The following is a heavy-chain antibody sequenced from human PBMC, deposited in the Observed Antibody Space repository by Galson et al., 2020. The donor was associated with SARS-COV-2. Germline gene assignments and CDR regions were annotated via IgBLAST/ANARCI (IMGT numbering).Heavy chain of an antibody. CDR3: ARQSIGHDGDFH. V-gene: IGHV4-39*01. CDR2: VYYSGSA. CDR1: GGSISSTNYY. Sequence: SQTLSLTCTVSGGSISSTNYYWGWVRQPPGKGLEWIGSVYYSGSAYYNPSLKSRVTVSIDRSKKQFSLRVNSVTAADTAMYYCARQSIGHDGDFHWGQGTLVTVSS. J-gene: IGHJ4*02. D-gene: IGHD4-17*01.